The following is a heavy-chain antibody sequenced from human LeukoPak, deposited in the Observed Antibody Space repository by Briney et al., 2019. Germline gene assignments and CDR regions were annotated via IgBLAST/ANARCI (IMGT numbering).Heavy chain of an antibody. V-gene: IGHV3-7*03. CDR2: IKQDGSEK. D-gene: IGHD3-10*01. CDR3: AKDDAWLRFGE. CDR1: GFTFSSYW. J-gene: IGHJ4*02. Sequence: GGSLRLSCAASGFTFSSYWMSWVRQAPGKGLEWVANIKQDGSEKYYVDSVKGRFTISRDNSKNTLYLEVISLTAEDTAVYYCAKDDAWLRFGEWSQGTLVTVSS.